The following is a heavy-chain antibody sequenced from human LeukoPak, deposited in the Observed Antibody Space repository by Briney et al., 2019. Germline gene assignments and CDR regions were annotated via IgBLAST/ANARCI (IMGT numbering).Heavy chain of an antibody. CDR2: IYYSGST. J-gene: IGHJ5*02. Sequence: PSETLSLTCTVSGGSISSYYWSWIRQPPGKGLEWIGYIYYSGSTNYNPSLKSRVTISVDTSKNQFSLKLSSVTAADTAVYYCAGERGYCSGGSCDHQFDPWGQGTLVTVSS. CDR1: GGSISSYY. V-gene: IGHV4-59*01. D-gene: IGHD2-15*01. CDR3: AGERGYCSGGSCDHQFDP.